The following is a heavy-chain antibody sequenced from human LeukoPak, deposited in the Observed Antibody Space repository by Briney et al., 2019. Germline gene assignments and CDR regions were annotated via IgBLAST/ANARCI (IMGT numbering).Heavy chain of an antibody. V-gene: IGHV4/OR15-8*02. D-gene: IGHD1-26*01. CDR1: GGSISGTNW. CDR2: ISLAGQT. Sequence: PSETLSLTCGVPGGSISGTNWWSWVRQPPGQGLEWIGEISLAGQTNYNPSLNSRVTMSLDKSSNQLSLHLTSVTAADTATYYCSRESGPFCPFGYWGQGTLVIVSS. CDR3: SRESGPFCPFGY. J-gene: IGHJ4*02.